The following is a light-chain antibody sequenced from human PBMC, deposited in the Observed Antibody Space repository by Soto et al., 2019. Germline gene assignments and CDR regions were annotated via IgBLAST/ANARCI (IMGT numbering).Light chain of an antibody. V-gene: IGKV3-15*01. CDR2: DTS. J-gene: IGKJ5*01. CDR3: QQYNDWFSTT. CDR1: QSVSSK. Sequence: EIVMTQSPATLSVSPGERAALSCRASQSVSSKLAWYRQRPGQAPRLVIYDTSTRATGVPARFSGSGSGTEFTLTISSLQSEDFGVYYCQQYNDWFSTTFGQGTRLEI.